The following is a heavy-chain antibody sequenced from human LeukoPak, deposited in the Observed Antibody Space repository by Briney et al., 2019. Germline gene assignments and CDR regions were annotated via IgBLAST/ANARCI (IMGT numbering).Heavy chain of an antibody. V-gene: IGHV4-39*07. D-gene: IGHD3-16*01. J-gene: IGHJ4*02. Sequence: SETLSLTCTVSGGSISSSSYYWGWIRQPPGKGLEWIGSIYHSGSTYYNPSLKSRVTISVDTSKNQFSLKLSSVTAADTAVYYCARILRTPCKPDYWGQGTLVTVSS. CDR3: ARILRTPCKPDY. CDR2: IYHSGST. CDR1: GGSISSSSYY.